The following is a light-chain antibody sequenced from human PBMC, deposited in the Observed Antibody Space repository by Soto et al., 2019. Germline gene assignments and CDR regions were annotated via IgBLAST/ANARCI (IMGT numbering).Light chain of an antibody. CDR3: AAWDDSLGGQV. CDR1: DSNIGGGA. Sequence: QSVLPQPPSASGTPGQGVTISCYGSDSNIGGGAVNWYQHLPGTAPKLLIFSDNQRPSGVPDRFSGSRSGTSASLAISGLQSEDEADYYSAAWDDSLGGQVFGTGTKVTVL. CDR2: SDN. J-gene: IGLJ1*01. V-gene: IGLV1-44*01.